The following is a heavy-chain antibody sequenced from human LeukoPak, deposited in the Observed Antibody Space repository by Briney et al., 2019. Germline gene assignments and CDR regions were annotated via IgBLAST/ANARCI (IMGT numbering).Heavy chain of an antibody. V-gene: IGHV3-7*01. CDR3: ARDLLRSYSSSSSSYYYYMDV. D-gene: IGHD6-6*01. Sequence: GGSLRLSCAASGFTFSSYWMSWVRQAPGKGLEWVANIKQDGSEKYYVDSVKGRFTISRDNAKNSLYLQMNSLRAEDTAVYYCARDLLRSYSSSSSSYYYYMDVRGKGTTVTVSS. J-gene: IGHJ6*03. CDR2: IKQDGSEK. CDR1: GFTFSSYW.